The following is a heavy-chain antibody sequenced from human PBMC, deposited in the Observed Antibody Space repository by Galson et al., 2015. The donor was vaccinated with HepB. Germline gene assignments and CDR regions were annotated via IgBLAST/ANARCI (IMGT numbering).Heavy chain of an antibody. CDR3: ARGFGGTYSGYYFDF. D-gene: IGHD1-26*01. CDR2: IGDGSDYI. Sequence: SLRLSCAASGFTFTTYTMKWVRQAPGKGLEWISSIGDGSDYIYYADSVKGRFTISRDNAKNSLYLQLNSLRVEDTAVYFCARGFGGTYSGYYFDFWGPGTLVTVSS. V-gene: IGHV3-21*01. J-gene: IGHJ4*02. CDR1: GFTFTTYT.